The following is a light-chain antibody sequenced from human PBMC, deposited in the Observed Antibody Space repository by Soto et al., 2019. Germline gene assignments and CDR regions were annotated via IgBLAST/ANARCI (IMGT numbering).Light chain of an antibody. CDR2: GAS. J-gene: IGKJ1*01. Sequence: EMVMTQSPATLSVSPGERATLSCRASQSVSSNLAWYQQKPGQAPRLLIYGASTRATGVPARFSRSGSGTEFTLTISSLQSEDIAVYSCQQYNNWPWTFGQGTKVEIK. V-gene: IGKV3-15*01. CDR3: QQYNNWPWT. CDR1: QSVSSN.